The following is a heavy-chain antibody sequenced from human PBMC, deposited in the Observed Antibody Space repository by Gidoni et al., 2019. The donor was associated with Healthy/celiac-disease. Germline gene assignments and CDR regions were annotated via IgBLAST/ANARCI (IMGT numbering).Heavy chain of an antibody. CDR3: AKARDYDFWSGEFDP. Sequence: EVQLLESGGGLLQPGGSLRLSCAASGFTFSSYAMSWVRQAPGKGLEWVSAISGSGGSTYYADSVKCRFTISRDNSKNTLYLQMNSLRAEDTAVYYCAKARDYDFWSGEFDPWGQGTLVTVSS. J-gene: IGHJ5*02. V-gene: IGHV3-23*01. CDR1: GFTFSSYA. D-gene: IGHD3-3*01. CDR2: ISGSGGST.